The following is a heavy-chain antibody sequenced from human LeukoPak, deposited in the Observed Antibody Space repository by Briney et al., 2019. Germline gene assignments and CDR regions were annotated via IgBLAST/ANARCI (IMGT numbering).Heavy chain of an antibody. CDR3: ARGVSSSGWYEGPYYYYGMDV. D-gene: IGHD6-19*01. V-gene: IGHV1-69*01. Sequence: SVKVSCKASGGTFTSYAISWVRQAPGQGLEWMGGIIPIFGTANYAQKFQGRVTITADESTSTAYMELSSLRSEDTAVYYCARGVSSSGWYEGPYYYYGMDVWGQGTTVTVSS. CDR1: GGTFTSYA. CDR2: IIPIFGTA. J-gene: IGHJ6*02.